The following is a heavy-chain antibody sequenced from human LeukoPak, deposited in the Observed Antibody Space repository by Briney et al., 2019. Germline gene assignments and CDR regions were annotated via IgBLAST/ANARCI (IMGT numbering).Heavy chain of an antibody. CDR1: GGSFSSEA. CDR2: IIPIFGTA. V-gene: IGHV1-69*05. J-gene: IGHJ4*02. CDR3: GRKAGDCGGGSCYSIDY. Sequence: RASVKVSCKAFGGSFSSEAISWVRQAPGQGLEWMGGIIPIFGTANYAQKFQGRVTITTDESTSTAYMEGSSLRSEDAAVYYCGRKAGDCGGGSCYSIDYWGQGTLVTVSS. D-gene: IGHD2-15*01.